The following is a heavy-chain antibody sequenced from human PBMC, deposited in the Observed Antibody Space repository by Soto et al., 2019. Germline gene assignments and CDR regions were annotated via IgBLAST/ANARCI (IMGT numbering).Heavy chain of an antibody. V-gene: IGHV5-10-1*01. J-gene: IGHJ4*02. CDR2: IDPSDSYT. D-gene: IGHD4-17*01. Sequence: GASLKISCKASGYSFTSYWISWVRQMPGKGLEWMGRIDPSDSYTNYSPSFQGHVTISADKSISTAYLQWSSLKASDTAMYYCARRRNDYGDYGYYFDYWGQGTLVTVSS. CDR1: GYSFTSYW. CDR3: ARRRNDYGDYGYYFDY.